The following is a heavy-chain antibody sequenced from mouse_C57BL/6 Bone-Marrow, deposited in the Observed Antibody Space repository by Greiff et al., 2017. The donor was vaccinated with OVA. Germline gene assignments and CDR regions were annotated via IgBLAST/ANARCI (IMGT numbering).Heavy chain of an antibody. CDR3: AHYGSRLYLHY. J-gene: IGHJ2*02. CDR2: IAPSDSYI. V-gene: IGHV1-59*01. D-gene: IGHD1-1*01. CDR1: GYTFTNYW. Sequence: QVQLQQPGAELVRPGPSVKLSCKASGYTFTNYWMHWVKQRPGQGLEWIGVIAPSDSYINYNQKFMGRATLTVDTSSSTAYMHLSSLTSEDSAVYYCAHYGSRLYLHYWGQGTSLTVSS.